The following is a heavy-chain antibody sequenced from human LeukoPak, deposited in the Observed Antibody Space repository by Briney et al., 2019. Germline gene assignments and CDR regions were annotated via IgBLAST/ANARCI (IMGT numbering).Heavy chain of an antibody. CDR1: GGTFSSYA. CDR2: IIPTVGIA. J-gene: IGHJ4*02. Sequence: GASVKVSCKASGGTFSSYALSWVRQAPGQGLEWMGTIIPTVGIANYAQKFQGRVTITADKSTSTAYIELSSLRSEDTAVYYCARDGEMATIYFDYWGQGTLVTVSS. D-gene: IGHD5-24*01. V-gene: IGHV1-69*04. CDR3: ARDGEMATIYFDY.